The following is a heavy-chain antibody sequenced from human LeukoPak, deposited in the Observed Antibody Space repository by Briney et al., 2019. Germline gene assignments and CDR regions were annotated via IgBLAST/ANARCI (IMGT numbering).Heavy chain of an antibody. D-gene: IGHD5-12*01. CDR2: IYSGGST. J-gene: IGHJ4*02. Sequence: GGSLRLSCAASGFTVSSNYMSWVRQAPGKGLEWVSVIYSGGSTYYAESVKGRFTISRDNSKNTLYLQMNSLRAEDTAVYYCANIYSGYDPLFDYWGQGTLVTVSS. V-gene: IGHV3-53*01. CDR3: ANIYSGYDPLFDY. CDR1: GFTVSSNY.